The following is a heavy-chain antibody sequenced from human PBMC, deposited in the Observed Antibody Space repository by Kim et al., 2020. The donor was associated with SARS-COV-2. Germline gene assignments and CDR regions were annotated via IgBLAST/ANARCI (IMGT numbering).Heavy chain of an antibody. D-gene: IGHD3-3*01. CDR3: ARGSLKNDFWSGYYIDYFDY. J-gene: IGHJ4*02. V-gene: IGHV3-7*03. CDR1: GFTFSNYW. CDR2: INQDGSDK. Sequence: GGSLRLSCAVSGFTFSNYWMAWVRQAPGKGLQRVANINQDGSDKNYVDSVKGRFTISRDNAKNSLYLQMNSLSAEDTAVYYCARGSLKNDFWSGYYIDYFDYWGQGTLVTFSS.